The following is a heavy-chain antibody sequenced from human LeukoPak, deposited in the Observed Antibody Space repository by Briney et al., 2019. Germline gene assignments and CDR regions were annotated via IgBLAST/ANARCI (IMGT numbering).Heavy chain of an antibody. CDR3: ARVRLRDYYYCYYMDV. D-gene: IGHD6-25*01. CDR1: GGSISSSSYY. J-gene: IGHJ6*03. Sequence: SETLSLTCTVSGGSISSSSYYWGWIRQPPGKGLEWIGSMYYSGSTYYNPSLKSRVTISVDTSKNQFSLKLSSVTAADTAVYYCARVRLRDYYYCYYMDVWGKGTTVTVSS. V-gene: IGHV4-39*01. CDR2: MYYSGST.